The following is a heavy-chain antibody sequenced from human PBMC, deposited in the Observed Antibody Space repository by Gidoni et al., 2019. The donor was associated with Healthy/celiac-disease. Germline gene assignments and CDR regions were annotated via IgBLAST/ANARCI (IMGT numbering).Heavy chain of an antibody. D-gene: IGHD2-2*02. CDR3: ARAVLYCSSTSCYRGPFDY. V-gene: IGHV1-69*01. J-gene: IGHJ4*02. CDR2: IIPIFGTA. CDR1: GGTFSSCA. Sequence: QVQLVQSGAEVKKPGSSVKVSCKASGGTFSSCAISWVRQAPGQGLEWMGGIIPIFGTANYAQKFQGRVTITADESTSTAYMELSSLRSEDTAVYYCARAVLYCSSTSCYRGPFDYWGQGTLVTVSS.